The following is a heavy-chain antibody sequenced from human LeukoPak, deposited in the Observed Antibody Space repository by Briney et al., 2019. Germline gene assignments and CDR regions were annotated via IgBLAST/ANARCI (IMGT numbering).Heavy chain of an antibody. V-gene: IGHV3-74*01. J-gene: IGHJ1*01. Sequence: GGSLRLSCAASGFTFSTYWMHWVRQAPGKGLVWVSRIKSDGSTNYAESVKGRFTISRDNAKKTVSLQMNSLRPEDTGVYYCARAPSEIGGYYPEYFRHWGQGTLVTVSS. CDR2: IKSDGST. CDR1: GFTFSTYW. D-gene: IGHD3-22*01. CDR3: ARAPSEIGGYYPEYFRH.